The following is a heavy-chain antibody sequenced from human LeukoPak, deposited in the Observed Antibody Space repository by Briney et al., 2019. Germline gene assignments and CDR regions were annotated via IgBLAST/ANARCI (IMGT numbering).Heavy chain of an antibody. D-gene: IGHD4/OR15-4a*01. CDR1: GGTFISYS. V-gene: IGHV1-69*05. Sequence: SVKLSCKASGGTFISYSISWVRQAPGQGLEWMGRIIPIFGTANYAQTFQGRVTITTDDSTSTAYMELSSLTSEDTAVYYCPRAKYGGNVFYWFDRWGQGTLVSAS. J-gene: IGHJ5*02. CDR3: PRAKYGGNVFYWFDR. CDR2: IIPIFGTA.